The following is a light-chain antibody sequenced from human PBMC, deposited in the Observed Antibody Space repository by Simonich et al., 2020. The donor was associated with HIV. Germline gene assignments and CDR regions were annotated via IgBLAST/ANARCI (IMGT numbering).Light chain of an antibody. Sequence: DIVMTQSPDSLAVSLGERATINCKSSQSVLYSSSNKNYLAWYQQKPGQPPKLLIYWASARQFGVPDRFSGSGSGTDFTLNISSLQAEDVALYYCQQYYSTPYTFGQGTKLEIK. CDR2: WAS. CDR3: QQYYSTPYT. CDR1: QSVLYSSSNKNY. V-gene: IGKV4-1*01. J-gene: IGKJ2*01.